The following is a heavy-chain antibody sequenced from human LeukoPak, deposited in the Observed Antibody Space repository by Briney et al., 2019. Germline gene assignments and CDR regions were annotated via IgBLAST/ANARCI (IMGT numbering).Heavy chain of an antibody. J-gene: IGHJ6*02. V-gene: IGHV3-9*01. Sequence: GRSLRLSCAASGFTFDDYAMHWVRQAPGKGLEWVSGISWYSGSIGYADSVKGRFTISRDNAKNSLYLQMNSLRAEDTALYYCAKGFRSYPYYYYGMDVWGQGTTVTVSS. CDR3: AKGFRSYPYYYYGMDV. D-gene: IGHD3-10*01. CDR1: GFTFDDYA. CDR2: ISWYSGSI.